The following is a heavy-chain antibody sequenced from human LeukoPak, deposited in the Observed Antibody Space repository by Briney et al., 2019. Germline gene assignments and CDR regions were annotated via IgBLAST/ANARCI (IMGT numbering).Heavy chain of an antibody. CDR2: IYYSGTT. J-gene: IGHJ3*02. D-gene: IGHD3-10*01. CDR1: GGSISSYY. Sequence: SETLSLTCTVSGGSISSYYWSWIRQPPGKGLEWIGYIYYSGTTNYNPSLKSRVTISVDTSKNQFSLKLSSVTAADTAVYYCATTRRITMIGGAFDIWGQGTMVTVSS. CDR3: ATTRRITMIGGAFDI. V-gene: IGHV4-59*08.